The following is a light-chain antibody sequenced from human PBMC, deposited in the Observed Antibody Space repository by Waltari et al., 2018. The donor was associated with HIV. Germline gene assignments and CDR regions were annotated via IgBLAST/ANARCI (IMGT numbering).Light chain of an antibody. J-gene: IGLJ2*01. CDR3: QSYDSSLSAPVV. V-gene: IGLV1-40*01. CDR1: STNIGAGYA. CDR2: GNS. Sequence: QSVLTQPPSVSGAPGQRVTLSCTGRSTNIGAGYAVHWYQQLPGTAPKLLIYGNSNRPAGVPDRFSGSKSGTSAALAITGLQAEDEVDYYCQSYDSSLSAPVVFGGGTKLTVL.